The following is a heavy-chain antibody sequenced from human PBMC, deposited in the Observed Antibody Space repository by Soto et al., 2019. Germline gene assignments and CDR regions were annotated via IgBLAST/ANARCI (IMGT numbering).Heavy chain of an antibody. J-gene: IGHJ4*02. V-gene: IGHV3-33*01. D-gene: IGHD2-21*01. CDR2: IWNDGIRK. CDR3: ARGDDKDANALDF. Sequence: GGSLRLSCAASGFTFSKYGMHWVRQAPGKGLEWVALIWNDGIRKVYVDSVKGRFTISRDNSKNTLDLQMTNLRDEDTAVYYCARGDDKDANALDFWGPGTLVNVS. CDR1: GFTFSKYG.